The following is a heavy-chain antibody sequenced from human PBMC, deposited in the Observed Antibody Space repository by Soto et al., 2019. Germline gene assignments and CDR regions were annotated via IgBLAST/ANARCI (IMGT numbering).Heavy chain of an antibody. D-gene: IGHD6-13*01. CDR1: DDSIGNSHYY. CDR2: IYYSGST. CDR3: ARKYSSSWYDY. J-gene: IGHJ4*02. Sequence: PSETLSLTCTVSDDSIGNSHYYWSWIRQPPGKGLEWIGYIYYSGSTYYNPSLKSRVTISLDTSKNQFSLKLNSLTAADTAVYYCARKYSSSWYDYWGQGALVTVSS. V-gene: IGHV4-30-4*01.